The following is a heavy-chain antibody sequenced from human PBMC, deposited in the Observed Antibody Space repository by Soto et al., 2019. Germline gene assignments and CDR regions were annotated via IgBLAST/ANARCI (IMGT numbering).Heavy chain of an antibody. Sequence: GGSLRLSCAASGFSFSSYAMSWVRQAPGKGLEWVSSVSGSGESPYYADSVKVRFTVSRDNSKNTLYLQMNDLRVDDTAVYFCAKGPWASTWNNFFDAWGQGTLVTVSS. D-gene: IGHD6-13*01. V-gene: IGHV3-23*01. J-gene: IGHJ5*02. CDR2: VSGSGESP. CDR1: GFSFSSYA. CDR3: AKGPWASTWNNFFDA.